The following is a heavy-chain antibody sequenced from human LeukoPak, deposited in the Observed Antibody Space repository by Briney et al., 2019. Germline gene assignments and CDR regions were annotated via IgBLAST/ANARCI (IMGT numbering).Heavy chain of an antibody. J-gene: IGHJ4*02. V-gene: IGHV3-30*02. D-gene: IGHD3-22*01. CDR3: AKPGGYYDSSGYFDY. Sequence: GGSLRLSCAASGFTFSSYGMHWVRQAPGKGLEWVAFIRYDGSNKYYADSVKGRFTLSRDNSKNTLYLQMNSLRAEDTAVYYCAKPGGYYDSSGYFDYWGQGTLVTVSS. CDR2: IRYDGSNK. CDR1: GFTFSSYG.